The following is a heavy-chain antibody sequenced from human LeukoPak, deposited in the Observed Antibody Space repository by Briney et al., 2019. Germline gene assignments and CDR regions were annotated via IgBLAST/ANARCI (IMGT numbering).Heavy chain of an antibody. CDR2: IYHSGST. Sequence: PSETLSLTCTVSGYSISSGYYWGWIRQPPGKGLEWIGSIYHSGSTYYNPSLKSRVTISVDTSKNQFSLKLSSVTAADTAVYYCASPPTIAVAGLGWFDPWGQGTLVTVSS. V-gene: IGHV4-38-2*02. CDR3: ASPPTIAVAGLGWFDP. D-gene: IGHD6-19*01. CDR1: GYSISSGYY. J-gene: IGHJ5*02.